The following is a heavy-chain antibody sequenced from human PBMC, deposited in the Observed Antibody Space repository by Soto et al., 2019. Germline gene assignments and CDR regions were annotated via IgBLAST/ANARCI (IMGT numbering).Heavy chain of an antibody. D-gene: IGHD6-13*01. CDR2: MNPNSGNT. CDR1: GYTFTSYD. CDR3: ARGGGIAAPGPNWFDP. J-gene: IGHJ5*02. Sequence: ASVKVSCKASGYTFTSYDINWVRQATGQGLEWMGWMNPNSGNTGYAQKFQGRVTMTRNTSISTAYMELSSLRSEDPAVYYWARGGGIAAPGPNWFDPWGQGTLVTVSS. V-gene: IGHV1-8*01.